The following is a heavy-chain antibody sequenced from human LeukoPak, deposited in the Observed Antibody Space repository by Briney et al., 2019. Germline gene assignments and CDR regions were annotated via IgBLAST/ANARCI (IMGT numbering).Heavy chain of an antibody. Sequence: GGSLRLSCAASGFTFDDYAMHWVRQAPGKGLEWVSGISWNSGRIGYADSVKGRFTISRDNAKNSLYLQMNSLRAEDTALYYCARDYNYYDSSGYYHSAPIFDYWGQGTLVTVSS. V-gene: IGHV3-9*01. CDR2: ISWNSGRI. CDR1: GFTFDDYA. D-gene: IGHD3-22*01. CDR3: ARDYNYYDSSGYYHSAPIFDY. J-gene: IGHJ4*02.